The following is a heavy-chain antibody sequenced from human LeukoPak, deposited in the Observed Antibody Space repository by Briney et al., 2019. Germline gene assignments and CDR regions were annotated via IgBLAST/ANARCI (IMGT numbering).Heavy chain of an antibody. J-gene: IGHJ4*02. CDR1: GFSFNNYA. D-gene: IGHD5-12*01. CDR3: AKGAYDYIEIAYFDY. CDR2: IIGSSGST. V-gene: IGHV3-23*01. Sequence: PGGSRRLSCVASGFSFNNYAMNWVRQAPGKGLEWVSLIIGSSGSTFYADSVKGRFTISRDKSKNTLYLQMNSLRAEDTAVYYCAKGAYDYIEIAYFDYWGQGSLVTVSS.